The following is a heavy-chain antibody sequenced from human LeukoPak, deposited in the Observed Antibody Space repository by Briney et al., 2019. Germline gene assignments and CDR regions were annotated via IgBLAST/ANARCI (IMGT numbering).Heavy chain of an antibody. CDR2: ISGGSDYI. Sequence: KPGRSLRLSCAASGFTFSSYSMNWVRQAPGKGLEWVSSISGGSDYIFYADSVKGRFTISRDNAKNSLYLQMNSLRADDTAVYYCASFETVAVTWFDPWGQGTLVTVSS. CDR1: GFTFSSYS. J-gene: IGHJ5*02. V-gene: IGHV3-21*01. D-gene: IGHD6-19*01. CDR3: ASFETVAVTWFDP.